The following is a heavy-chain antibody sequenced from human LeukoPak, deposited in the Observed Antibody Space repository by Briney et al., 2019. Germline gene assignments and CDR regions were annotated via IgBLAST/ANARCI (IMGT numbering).Heavy chain of an antibody. CDR2: IKQDGSEK. Sequence: GGSLRLSCAASGFTSSSYWMSWVRQAPGKGLEWVANIKQDGSEKYYVDSVKGRFTISRDNAKNSLYLQMNSLRAEDTAVYYCARDRGDYHAFDIWGQGTMVTVSS. J-gene: IGHJ3*02. CDR1: GFTSSSYW. CDR3: ARDRGDYHAFDI. D-gene: IGHD4/OR15-4a*01. V-gene: IGHV3-7*01.